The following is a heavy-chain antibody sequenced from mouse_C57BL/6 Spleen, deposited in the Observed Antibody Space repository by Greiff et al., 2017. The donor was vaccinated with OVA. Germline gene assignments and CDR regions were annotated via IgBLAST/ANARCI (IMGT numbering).Heavy chain of an antibody. Sequence: QVQLQQSGAELARPGASVKLSCKASGYTFTSYGISWVKQSTGQGLEWIGEIYPKSGNTFYNEKFKGKATLTADKSSSTAYMELRSLTSEDSAVYYCARTLYYYEYYYAMDGWGQGTSVTVAS. V-gene: IGHV1-81*01. CDR2: IYPKSGNT. J-gene: IGHJ4*01. CDR3: ARTLYYYEYYYAMDG. D-gene: IGHD2-4*01. CDR1: GYTFTSYG.